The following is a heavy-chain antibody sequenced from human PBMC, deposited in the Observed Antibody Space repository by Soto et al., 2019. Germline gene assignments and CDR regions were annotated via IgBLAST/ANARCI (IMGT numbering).Heavy chain of an antibody. CDR2: ISSSSSTI. J-gene: IGHJ5*02. D-gene: IGHD6-13*01. V-gene: IGHV3-48*01. Sequence: EVQLVESGGGLVQPGGSLRLSCAASGFTFSSYSMNWVRQAPGKGLEWVSYISSSSSTIYYADSVKGRFTISRDNAKNSMYLQMNSLRAEDTAVYYCARRAAAAGTDWFDPWGQGTLVTVSS. CDR3: ARRAAAAGTDWFDP. CDR1: GFTFSSYS.